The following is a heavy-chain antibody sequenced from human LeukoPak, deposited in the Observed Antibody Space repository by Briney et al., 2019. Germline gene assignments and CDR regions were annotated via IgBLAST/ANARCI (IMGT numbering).Heavy chain of an antibody. V-gene: IGHV3-30*03. J-gene: IGHJ4*02. D-gene: IGHD2-2*01. CDR1: GFTFSSYG. CDR2: ISEDGINK. CDR3: ARDQGFGSSSFDY. Sequence: GRSLRLSCAASGFTFSSYGMHWVRQAPGKGLEWVAGISEDGINKYYADSVKGRFTISRDNSKNTLYLQMNSLRAEDTAVYYCARDQGFGSSSFDYWGQGTLVTVSS.